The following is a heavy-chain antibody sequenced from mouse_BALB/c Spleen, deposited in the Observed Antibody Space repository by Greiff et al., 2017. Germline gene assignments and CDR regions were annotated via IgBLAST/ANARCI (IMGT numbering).Heavy chain of an antibody. J-gene: IGHJ3*01. V-gene: IGHV1S81*02. Sequence: QVQLKESGAELVKPGASVKLSCKASGYTFTSYYMYWVKQRPGQGLEWIGEINPSNGGTNFNEKFKSKATLTVDKSSSTAYMQLSSLTSEDSAVYYCTRELAYWGQGTLVTVSA. D-gene: IGHD1-3*01. CDR3: TRELAY. CDR2: INPSNGGT. CDR1: GYTFTSYY.